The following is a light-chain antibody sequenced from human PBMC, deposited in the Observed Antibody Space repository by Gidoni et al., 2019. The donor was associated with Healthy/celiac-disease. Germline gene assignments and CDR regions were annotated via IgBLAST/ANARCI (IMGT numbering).Light chain of an antibody. CDR3: QQDGRSIT. J-gene: IGKJ5*01. Sequence: EIVLTQSPGTLSLSPGERATLSCRASQSVSSSYLACYQKKPGQAHRLLIYGASSRATGIPYRFSGRGSGTDFTLTISRLEPEDVAVYYCQQDGRSITFGQGTRLEIK. V-gene: IGKV3-20*01. CDR2: GAS. CDR1: QSVSSSY.